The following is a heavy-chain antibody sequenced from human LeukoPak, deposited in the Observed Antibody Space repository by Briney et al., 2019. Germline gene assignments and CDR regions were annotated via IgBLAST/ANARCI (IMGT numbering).Heavy chain of an antibody. CDR1: GGFISSGTHY. Sequence: SQTLSLTCDVSGGFISSGTHYWTWIRQPVGRGLEGLGRIFTSGSPTYNSSLESRLTISFDKSKNQFFLRLNSVTAADTAVYYCARRWNYKDSFDIWGQGKMVTVSS. CDR3: ARRWNYKDSFDI. J-gene: IGHJ3*02. CDR2: IFTSGSP. D-gene: IGHD3-22*01. V-gene: IGHV4-61*02.